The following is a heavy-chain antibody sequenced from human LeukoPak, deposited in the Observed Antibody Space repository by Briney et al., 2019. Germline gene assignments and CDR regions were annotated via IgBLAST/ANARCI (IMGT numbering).Heavy chain of an antibody. CDR1: GFTVRSNY. CDR3: ARGFYDSSGQGAFDI. Sequence: PGGSLRLSCAASGFTVRSNYMSWVRQAPGKGLEWVSVIYSGGSTYYADSVKGRFTISRDNSKNTLYLQMNSLRAEDTAVYYCARGFYDSSGQGAFDIWGQGTMVTVSS. CDR2: IYSGGST. V-gene: IGHV3-66*01. D-gene: IGHD3-22*01. J-gene: IGHJ3*02.